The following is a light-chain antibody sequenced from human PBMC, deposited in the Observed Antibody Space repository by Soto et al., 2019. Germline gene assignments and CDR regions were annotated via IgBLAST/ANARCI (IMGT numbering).Light chain of an antibody. V-gene: IGKV3-15*01. Sequence: EIVMTQSPATLSVSPGERATLSCRASQSVSSNLAWYQQKPGQAPRLLIYGASTRATGITARFSGSGYGTGFSLTFSSLQSKEFAVYYCQQYNNWPPWTFGQGTKVEIK. J-gene: IGKJ1*01. CDR3: QQYNNWPPWT. CDR2: GAS. CDR1: QSVSSN.